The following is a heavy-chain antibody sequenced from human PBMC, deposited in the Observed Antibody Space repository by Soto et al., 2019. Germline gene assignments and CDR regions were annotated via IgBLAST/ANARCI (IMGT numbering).Heavy chain of an antibody. J-gene: IGHJ4*02. V-gene: IGHV4-31*03. D-gene: IGHD2-2*01. CDR2: IYYSGST. CDR3: ARSIVVVPAAMQGSLFDY. Sequence: QVQLQESGPGLVKPSQTLSLTCTVSGGSISSGGYYWSWIRQHPGKGLEWIGYIYYSGSTYYNPSLKSRVTISVDTSKNQFSLKLSSVTAADTAVYYCARSIVVVPAAMQGSLFDYWGQGTLVTVSS. CDR1: GGSISSGGYY.